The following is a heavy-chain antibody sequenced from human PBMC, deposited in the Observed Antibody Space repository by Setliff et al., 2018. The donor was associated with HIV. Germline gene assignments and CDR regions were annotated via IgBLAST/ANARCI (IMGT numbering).Heavy chain of an antibody. CDR2: IYISGST. V-gene: IGHV4-4*09. Sequence: LSLTCTVSGGSITRYYWSWIRQSPGKGLEWIGYIYISGSTDYSPSLKSRVTMSIDTSKNQFSLKLSSVTAADTAVHYCARGLWFGGSYWFDPWGQGTLVTVSS. J-gene: IGHJ5*02. CDR3: ARGLWFGGSYWFDP. D-gene: IGHD3-10*01. CDR1: GGSITRYY.